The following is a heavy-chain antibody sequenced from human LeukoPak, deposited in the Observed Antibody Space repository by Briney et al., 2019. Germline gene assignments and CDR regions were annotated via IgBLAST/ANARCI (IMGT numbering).Heavy chain of an antibody. V-gene: IGHV4-59*08. CDR3: ARHVVGDGMDV. J-gene: IGHJ6*02. D-gene: IGHD1-26*01. Sequence: SSETLSLTCTVSGGSISGYHWTWIRQSPGKGLEWIGYIYYTGITSYNPSLKSRVTISVDTSKNQFSLKLSSVTAADTAVCYCARHVVGDGMDVWGQGTTVTVSS. CDR2: IYYTGIT. CDR1: GGSISGYH.